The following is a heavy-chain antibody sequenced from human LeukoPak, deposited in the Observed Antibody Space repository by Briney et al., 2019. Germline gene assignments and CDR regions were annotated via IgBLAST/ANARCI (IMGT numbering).Heavy chain of an antibody. CDR2: IYYSGST. J-gene: IGHJ4*02. CDR3: ARDQYYYDSSGYYRFDY. D-gene: IGHD3-22*01. CDR1: GGSISSYY. Sequence: PSETLSLTCTVSGGSISSYYWSWIRQPPGKGLEWIGYIYYSGSTNYNPSLKSRVTISVDTSKNQFSLKLSSVTAADTAVHYCARDQYYYDSSGYYRFDYWGQGTLVTVSS. V-gene: IGHV4-59*12.